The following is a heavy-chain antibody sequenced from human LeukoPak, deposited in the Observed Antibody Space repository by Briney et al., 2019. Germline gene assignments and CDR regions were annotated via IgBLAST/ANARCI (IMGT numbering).Heavy chain of an antibody. J-gene: IGHJ4*02. CDR3: ARYDPGYYYDSSGYQD. Sequence: GESLRISCKGSGYSFTGYWISWVRQMPGKGLEWMGRIDPSDSYTNYSPSFQGHVTISADKFISTAYLQWSSLKASDTAMYYCARYDPGYYYDSSGYQDWGQGTLVTVSS. CDR2: IDPSDSYT. V-gene: IGHV5-10-1*01. CDR1: GYSFTGYW. D-gene: IGHD3-22*01.